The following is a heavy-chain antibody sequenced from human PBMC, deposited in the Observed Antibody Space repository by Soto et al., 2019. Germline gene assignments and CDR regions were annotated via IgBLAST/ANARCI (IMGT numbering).Heavy chain of an antibody. V-gene: IGHV1-69*02. CDR1: GGTFSSYT. CDR2: IIPILGIA. Sequence: QVQLVQSGAEVKKPGSSVKVSCKASGGTFSSYTISWVRQAPGQGLEWMGRIIPILGIANYAQKFQGRVTMTADKTTSTAYMELSSLRSEDTAVYYCAAIQYYYGSGTFRSPYYYYYMDVWGKGTTVTVSS. J-gene: IGHJ6*03. D-gene: IGHD3-10*01. CDR3: AAIQYYYGSGTFRSPYYYYYMDV.